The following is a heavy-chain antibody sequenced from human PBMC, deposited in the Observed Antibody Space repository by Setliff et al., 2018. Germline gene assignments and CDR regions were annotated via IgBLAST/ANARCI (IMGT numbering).Heavy chain of an antibody. CDR1: GVSISSYY. J-gene: IGHJ6*02. CDR3: ARLSCNGLRYYGLDV. Sequence: PSETLSLTCNVSGVSISSYYWSWIRQPPGKGLECIGYIQKSGSTNYNPSLMSRVSISVDTSKNQFSLKLRSVTAADTAVYYCARLSCNGLRYYGLDVWGQGTTVTVSS. D-gene: IGHD2-15*01. V-gene: IGHV4-59*01. CDR2: IQKSGST.